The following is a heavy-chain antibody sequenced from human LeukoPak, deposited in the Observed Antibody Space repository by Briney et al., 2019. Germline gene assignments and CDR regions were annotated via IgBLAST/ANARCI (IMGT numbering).Heavy chain of an antibody. J-gene: IGHJ6*03. CDR3: ARHYPDTAMVNTGYYYYYYYMDV. CDR2: ISAYNGNT. Sequence: ASVKVSCKASGYTFTSYGISWVRQAPGQGLEWMGWISAYNGNTTYAQKLQGRVTMTTDTSTSTAYMELRSLRSDDTAVYYCARHYPDTAMVNTGYYYYYYYMDVWGKGTTVTVSS. CDR1: GYTFTSYG. V-gene: IGHV1-18*01. D-gene: IGHD5-18*01.